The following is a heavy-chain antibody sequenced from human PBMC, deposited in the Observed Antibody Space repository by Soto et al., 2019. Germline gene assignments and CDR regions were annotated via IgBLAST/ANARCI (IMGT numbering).Heavy chain of an antibody. CDR3: ARDDVSMVTTFLDY. CDR2: IWHGGSNE. V-gene: IGHV3-33*01. D-gene: IGHD2-21*02. Sequence: GGSLRLSWAASGFPFNDYAMHWGRQAPGKGLELVSVIWHGGSNEHDADSVKGRLRIARDNSNNPLYMQMNTLTGEAPALYYCARDDVSMVTTFLDYWGLGTMVTV. J-gene: IGHJ4*02. CDR1: GFPFNDYA.